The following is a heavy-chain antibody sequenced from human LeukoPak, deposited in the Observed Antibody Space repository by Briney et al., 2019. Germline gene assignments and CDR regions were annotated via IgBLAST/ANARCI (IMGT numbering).Heavy chain of an antibody. V-gene: IGHV1-2*02. CDR3: ARDMIFGVVIRYHFDY. Sequence: ASVKVSFKASGYTFTGYYVHWVRQAPGQGLEWMGWINPNSGGINYAQKFQGRVTMTRDTSISTAYMELSRLRSDDTAVYYCARDMIFGVVIRYHFDYWGQGTLVTVSS. J-gene: IGHJ4*02. CDR2: INPNSGGI. CDR1: GYTFTGYY. D-gene: IGHD3/OR15-3a*01.